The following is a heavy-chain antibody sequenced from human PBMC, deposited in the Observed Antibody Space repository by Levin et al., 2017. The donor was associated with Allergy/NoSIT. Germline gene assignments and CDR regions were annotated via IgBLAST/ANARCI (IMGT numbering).Heavy chain of an antibody. CDR3: TRHPGGNDY. Sequence: GESLKISCAASGFTFSGSAMHWVRQASGKGLEWVGRIRSKANSYATAYAASVKGRFTISRDDSKNTAYLQMNSLKTEDTAVYYCTRHPGGNDYWGQGTLVTVSS. CDR1: GFTFSGSA. CDR2: IRSKANSYAT. J-gene: IGHJ4*02. D-gene: IGHD3-16*01. V-gene: IGHV3-73*01.